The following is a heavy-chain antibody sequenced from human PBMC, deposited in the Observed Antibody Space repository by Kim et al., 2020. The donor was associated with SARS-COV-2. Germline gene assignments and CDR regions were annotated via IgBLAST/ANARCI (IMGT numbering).Heavy chain of an antibody. J-gene: IGHJ6*02. CDR2: ISSTGNNK. V-gene: IGHV3-30*04. D-gene: IGHD4-17*01. Sequence: GGSLRLSCAASGFTFSSYAMHWVRQAPGKRLEWVATISSTGNNKYYTDSMKGRFTISRDNSKNTLFLQMVTLRPEDTAVYYCARDFEAGGDYSYYCFGMYDWGQGTTVTVSS. CDR3: ARDFEAGGDYSYYCFGMYD. CDR1: GFTFSSYA.